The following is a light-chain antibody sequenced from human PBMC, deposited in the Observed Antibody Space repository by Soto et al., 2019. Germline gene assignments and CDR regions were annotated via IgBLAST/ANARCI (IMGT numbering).Light chain of an antibody. Sequence: QAVVTQEPSLTVSPGGTVTLTCGSSTGAVTSGHYPYWFQQKPGQAPRTLIYDTSNRHSWTPARFSGSLLGGNAALTLSGAQPEDEAEYYCLLSFGGAVLFGGGTQLTVL. J-gene: IGLJ2*01. CDR1: TGAVTSGHY. CDR3: LLSFGGAVL. V-gene: IGLV7-46*01. CDR2: DTS.